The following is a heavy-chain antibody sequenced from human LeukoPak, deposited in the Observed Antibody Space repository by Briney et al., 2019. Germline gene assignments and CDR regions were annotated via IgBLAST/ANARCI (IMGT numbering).Heavy chain of an antibody. Sequence: GASVKVSCKASGYTFTGYYMHWVRQAPGQGLEWMGWINPNSGGTNYAQKFQGRVTMTRDTSISTAYMELSRLRSDDTAVYYCARDNYYDTSGYNYWAQGTLVTVSS. V-gene: IGHV1-2*02. CDR1: GYTFTGYY. J-gene: IGHJ4*02. CDR2: INPNSGGT. CDR3: ARDNYYDTSGYNY. D-gene: IGHD3-22*01.